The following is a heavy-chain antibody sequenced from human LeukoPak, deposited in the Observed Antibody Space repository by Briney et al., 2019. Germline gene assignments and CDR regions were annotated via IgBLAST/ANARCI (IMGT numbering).Heavy chain of an antibody. D-gene: IGHD2-15*01. Sequence: GGSLRLSCATFGFSFSSYAMSWVRQAPGKGLEWVSAISSSGGSTYYANSVKGRFTISRDNSKYTLYLQMNSLRAEDTAVYYCAKDRVCSGGSCYFDYWGQGTLVIVSS. V-gene: IGHV3-23*01. CDR1: GFSFSSYA. CDR2: ISSSGGST. J-gene: IGHJ4*02. CDR3: AKDRVCSGGSCYFDY.